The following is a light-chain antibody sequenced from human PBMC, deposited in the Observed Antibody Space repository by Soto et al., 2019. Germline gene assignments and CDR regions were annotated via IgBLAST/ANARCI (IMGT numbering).Light chain of an antibody. Sequence: DIVMTQSPLSLPVTPGEPASISCRSIQTLLHSNGYNYLDWYLQKPGQSPQLLFYLGSSRASGVPDRFGGSGAGTYFTLKISRVEAEDVVVYYCMQALQTPPAFGQGTKLEIK. CDR3: MQALQTPPA. CDR2: LGS. J-gene: IGKJ2*01. V-gene: IGKV2-28*01. CDR1: QTLLHSNGYNY.